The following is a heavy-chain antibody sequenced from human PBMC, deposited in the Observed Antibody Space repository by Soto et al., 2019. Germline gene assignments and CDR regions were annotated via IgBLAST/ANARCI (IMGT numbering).Heavy chain of an antibody. Sequence: QLQLQESGSGLVKPSQTLSLTCAVSGGSISSGGYSWSWIRQPPGKGLEWIGYIYHSGSTYYNPSPEGRVTISVARSMNQFSLKLSSGTAADTAVYYCARGAPVFLQHWGQGTLVTVSS. CDR2: IYHSGST. V-gene: IGHV4-30-2*01. CDR1: GGSISSGGYS. D-gene: IGHD3-10*01. CDR3: ARGAPVFLQH. J-gene: IGHJ1*01.